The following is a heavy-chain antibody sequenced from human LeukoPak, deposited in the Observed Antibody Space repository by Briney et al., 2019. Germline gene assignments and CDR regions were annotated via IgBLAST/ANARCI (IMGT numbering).Heavy chain of an antibody. J-gene: IGHJ4*02. CDR2: ISGSGGST. Sequence: PGGSLRLSCAASGFPFSSYGMHWVRQAPGKGPEWVSAISGSGGSTYYADSVKGRFTISRDNSKNTLYLQMNSLRAEDTAVYYCARGHSGSYNPFDYWGQGTLVTVSS. CDR1: GFPFSSYG. D-gene: IGHD1-26*01. V-gene: IGHV3-NL1*01. CDR3: ARGHSGSYNPFDY.